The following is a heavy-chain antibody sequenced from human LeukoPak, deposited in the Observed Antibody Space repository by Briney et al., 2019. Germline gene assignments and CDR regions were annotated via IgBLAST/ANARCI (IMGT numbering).Heavy chain of an antibody. CDR2: IYYSGST. J-gene: IGHJ2*01. CDR1: GGSISSYY. D-gene: IGHD3/OR15-3a*01. V-gene: IGHV4-59*01. Sequence: SETLSLTCTVSGGSISSYYWNWIRQPPGKGLEWIGYIYYSGSTNYNPSLKSRVTISVDTSKNQFSLKLSSVTAADTAVYYCARVDLTIGDWYFDLWGRGTLVTVSS. CDR3: ARVDLTIGDWYFDL.